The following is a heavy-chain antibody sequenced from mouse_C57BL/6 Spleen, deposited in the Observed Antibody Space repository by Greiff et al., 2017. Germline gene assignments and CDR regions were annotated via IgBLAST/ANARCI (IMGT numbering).Heavy chain of an antibody. CDR2: IDPSDSYT. CDR1: GYTFTSYW. V-gene: IGHV1-69*01. D-gene: IGHD2-1*01. J-gene: IGHJ2*01. Sequence: VQLQQPGAELVMPGASVKLSCKASGYTFTSYWMHWVKPRPGQGLEWIGEIDPSDSYTNYNQKFKGKSTLTVDKSSRTAYMQLSSLTSEDSAVYYCARYGNYFDYWGQGTTRTVSS. CDR3: ARYGNYFDY.